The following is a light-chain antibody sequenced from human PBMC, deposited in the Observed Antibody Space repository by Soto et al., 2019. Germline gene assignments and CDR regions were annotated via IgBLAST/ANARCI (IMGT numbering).Light chain of an antibody. V-gene: IGKV3-11*01. CDR3: QQRSNWPPLP. J-gene: IGKJ4*01. CDR1: QSVSSY. CDR2: DAS. Sequence: EIVLTQSPATLSLSPGERATLSCRASQSVSSYLAWYQQKPGQAPRLLIYDASNRATGIPPRFSGSGSGTAFTLTISSLEPEDFAVYYCQQRSNWPPLPFGGGTKVEI.